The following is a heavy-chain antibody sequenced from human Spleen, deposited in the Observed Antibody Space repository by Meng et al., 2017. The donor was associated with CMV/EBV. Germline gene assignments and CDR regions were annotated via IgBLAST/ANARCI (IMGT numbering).Heavy chain of an antibody. CDR3: AREVGYVFDI. CDR1: GFTVSSNY. Sequence: GGSLRLSCAASGFTVSSNYLTWVRQAPGKGLEWDSVIHSGGSTYYADSVKGRFTISRDNSKNTLYLQMNSLRAEDTAVYYCAREVGYVFDIWGQGTMVTVSS. CDR2: IHSGGST. J-gene: IGHJ3*02. V-gene: IGHV3-53*01.